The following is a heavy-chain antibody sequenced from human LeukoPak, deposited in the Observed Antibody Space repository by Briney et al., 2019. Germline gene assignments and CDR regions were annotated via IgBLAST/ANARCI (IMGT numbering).Heavy chain of an antibody. CDR2: IYRGGST. V-gene: IGHV3-53*01. CDR1: GVNVRSNY. Sequence: GGALRLSCAASGVNVRSNYMSWVRQAPGRGLEWVSSIYRGGSTYYADSVKGRFTISRDDSKNTLYLQMDSLRADDTAVYYCARERYYSGAVADAYYFEHWGLGTLVTASS. CDR3: ARERYYSGAVADAYYFEH. D-gene: IGHD6-19*01. J-gene: IGHJ4*02.